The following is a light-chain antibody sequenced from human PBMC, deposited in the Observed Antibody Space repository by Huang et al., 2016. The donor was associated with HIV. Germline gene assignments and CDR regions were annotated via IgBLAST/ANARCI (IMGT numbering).Light chain of an antibody. CDR1: QSLLYRSNNKNH. Sequence: DIVLTQSPHSLAVSLGERATINCKSSQSLLYRSNNKNHLVWYQQKPGQPPKLLMSWASTRESGVPERVSASGSGTDFTLTISSLQAEDVAVYYCQQYYTVPWTVGQGTKVEI. V-gene: IGKV4-1*01. CDR2: WAS. CDR3: QQYYTVPWT. J-gene: IGKJ1*01.